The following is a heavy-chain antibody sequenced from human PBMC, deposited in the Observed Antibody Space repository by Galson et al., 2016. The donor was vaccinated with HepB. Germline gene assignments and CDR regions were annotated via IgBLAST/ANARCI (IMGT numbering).Heavy chain of an antibody. CDR2: ISFDGSNN. V-gene: IGHV3-30-3*01. Sequence: SLRLSCAASGFTFSSYAMHWVRQAPGKGLEWVAVISFDGSNNFYADSVKGRFTISRDNSKNTLYLQMNSLRAEDTAVYYCARDDDYVWGTYRYTRTVPQYYFDYWGQGTLVTVS. J-gene: IGHJ4*02. D-gene: IGHD3-16*02. CDR1: GFTFSSYA. CDR3: ARDDDYVWGTYRYTRTVPQYYFDY.